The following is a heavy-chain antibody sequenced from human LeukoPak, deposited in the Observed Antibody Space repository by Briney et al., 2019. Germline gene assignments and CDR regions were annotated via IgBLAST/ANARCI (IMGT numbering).Heavy chain of an antibody. J-gene: IGHJ4*02. CDR2: INPNNGGT. D-gene: IGHD3-16*01. CDR3: ARRWAGGFDY. CDR1: GYTFTTYN. V-gene: IGHV1-2*02. Sequence: GASVKVSCKASGYTFTTYNINWVRQAPGQGLEWMGWINPNNGGTNYAQKFQGRVTMTSDTSISTAYMEVGRLRSDDTAVYYCARRWAGGFDYWGQGTLVTVSS.